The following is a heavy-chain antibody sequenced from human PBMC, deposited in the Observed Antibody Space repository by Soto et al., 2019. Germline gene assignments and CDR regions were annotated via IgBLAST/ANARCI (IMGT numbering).Heavy chain of an antibody. CDR3: ARGNWGYCYGMDV. CDR2: IWYDGSNK. V-gene: IGHV3-33*01. D-gene: IGHD2-15*01. Sequence: QVQLVESGGGVVQPGRSLRLSCAASGFTFSSYGMHWVRQAPGKGLEWVTVIWYDGSNKYYADSVKGRFTISRDNSKSTLYLQMNSLRVEDTAVYYCARGNWGYCYGMDVWGQGTTVTVSS. CDR1: GFTFSSYG. J-gene: IGHJ6*02.